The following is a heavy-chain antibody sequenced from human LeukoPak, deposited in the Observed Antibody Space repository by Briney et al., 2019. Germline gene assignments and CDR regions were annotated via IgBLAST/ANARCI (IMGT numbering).Heavy chain of an antibody. CDR3: ARYRGSRSFDY. Sequence: GGSLRLSCAASGFTFSSYEMNWVRQAPGKGLAWVANIKQDGSEKYYVDSVKGRFTISRDNVKNSLYLQMNSLRAEDTAVYYCARYRGSRSFDYWGQGTLVSVSS. V-gene: IGHV3-7*03. CDR1: GFTFSSYE. CDR2: IKQDGSEK. J-gene: IGHJ4*02. D-gene: IGHD3-10*01.